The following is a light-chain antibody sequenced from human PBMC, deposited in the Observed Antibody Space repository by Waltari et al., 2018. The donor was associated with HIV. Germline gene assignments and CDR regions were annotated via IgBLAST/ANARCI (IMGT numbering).Light chain of an antibody. Sequence: EIVMTQSPATLSVSPGDRVTLSCRASESVSSNLAWYQQKRGQAPRLVIYGASSRAAGIPGRFSGSGSGTEFTLTISSLQSEDFAVYYCQEYNNWPWTFGQGTKVEIK. CDR2: GAS. J-gene: IGKJ1*01. CDR3: QEYNNWPWT. CDR1: ESVSSN. V-gene: IGKV3-15*01.